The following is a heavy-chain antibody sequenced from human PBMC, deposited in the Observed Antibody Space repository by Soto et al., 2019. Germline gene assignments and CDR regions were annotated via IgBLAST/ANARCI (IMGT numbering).Heavy chain of an antibody. Sequence: EVQLLESGGGLVQPGGSLRLSCAASGFTFSSYAMSWVRQAPGKGLEWVSAISGSGGSTYYADSVKGRFTISRDNSKNTLYLQMNSLRAEDTAVYYCAKQPRGHCTNGVCSHGWYFDYWGQGTLVTVSS. J-gene: IGHJ4*02. V-gene: IGHV3-23*01. CDR1: GFTFSSYA. CDR3: AKQPRGHCTNGVCSHGWYFDY. D-gene: IGHD2-8*01. CDR2: ISGSGGST.